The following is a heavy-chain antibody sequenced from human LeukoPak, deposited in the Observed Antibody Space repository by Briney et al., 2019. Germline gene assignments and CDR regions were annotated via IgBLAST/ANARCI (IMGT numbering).Heavy chain of an antibody. D-gene: IGHD1-26*01. CDR1: GFTFSSSA. CDR3: ARARGGSYDY. Sequence: GGSLRLSCAASGFTFSSSAMSWVRQAPGKGLEWVANIKQDGSEKYYVDSVKGRFTISRDNAKNSLYLQMNSLRAEDTAVYYCARARGGSYDYWGQGTLVTVSS. CDR2: IKQDGSEK. J-gene: IGHJ4*02. V-gene: IGHV3-7*03.